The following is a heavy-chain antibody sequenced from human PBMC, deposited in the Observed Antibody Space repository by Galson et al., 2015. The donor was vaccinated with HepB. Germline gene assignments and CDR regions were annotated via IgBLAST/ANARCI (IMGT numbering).Heavy chain of an antibody. CDR1: GFTFSTYT. CDR3: ARDREMSTRWPDYYLHSGMDV. D-gene: IGHD5-24*01. J-gene: IGHJ6*02. CDR2: TSYDERNK. Sequence: SLRLSCAASGFTFSTYTMHWVRQAPGKGLEWVSLTSYDERNKNYADSVKGRFTISRDNSKNTLYLHMNSLRPEDTAVYYCARDREMSTRWPDYYLHSGMDVWGQGTTVTVSS. V-gene: IGHV3-30*17.